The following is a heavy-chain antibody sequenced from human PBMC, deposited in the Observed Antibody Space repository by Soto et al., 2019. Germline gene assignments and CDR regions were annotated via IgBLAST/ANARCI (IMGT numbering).Heavy chain of an antibody. Sequence: LRLSCAASGFTLSSNGMHWVRQAPGKGLEWVAFIWYDASDKYYADSVKGRFTISRDNSKNTLYLQMNSLRAEDTAVYYCARDRYPNYPPDAFDIWGQGTLVTVSS. J-gene: IGHJ3*02. CDR1: GFTLSSNG. CDR3: ARDRYPNYPPDAFDI. CDR2: IWYDASDK. D-gene: IGHD4-4*01. V-gene: IGHV3-33*01.